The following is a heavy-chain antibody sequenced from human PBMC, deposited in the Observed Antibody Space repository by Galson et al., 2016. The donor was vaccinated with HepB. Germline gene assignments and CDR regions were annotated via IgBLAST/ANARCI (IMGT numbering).Heavy chain of an antibody. V-gene: IGHV3-30*18. CDR2: ISYDGSNK. D-gene: IGHD3-3*01. J-gene: IGHJ4*02. CDR1: GFTFSSYG. CDR3: AKDITVGYDFWSGYYR. Sequence: SLRPSCAASGFTFSSYGMHWVRQAPGKGLEWVAVISYDGSNKYYADSVKGRFTISRDNSKNTLYLQMNSLRAEDTAVYYCAKDITVGYDFWSGYYRWGQGTLVTASS.